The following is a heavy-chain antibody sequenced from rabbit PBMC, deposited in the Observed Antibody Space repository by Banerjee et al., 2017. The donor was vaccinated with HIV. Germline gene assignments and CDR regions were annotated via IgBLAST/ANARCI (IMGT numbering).Heavy chain of an antibody. CDR3: ARGNDAYDLGGYYSPIGFDL. CDR2: LYTGSGGST. CDR1: GIDFSSYYY. V-gene: IGHV1S40*01. Sequence: QSLEESGGDLVKPGASLTLTCTASGIDFSSYYYMCWVRQAPGKGLEWIACLYTGSGGSTDYASWAKGRFTISKTSSTTVTLQMTSLTAADTATYFCARGNDAYDLGGYYSPIGFDLWGQGTLVTVS. D-gene: IGHD1-1*01. J-gene: IGHJ3*01.